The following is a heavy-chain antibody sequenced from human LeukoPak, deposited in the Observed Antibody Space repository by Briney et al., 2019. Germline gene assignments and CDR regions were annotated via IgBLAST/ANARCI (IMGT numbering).Heavy chain of an antibody. CDR3: ARELISSTSLDY. CDR1: GFTFSNYK. Sequence: GGSLRLSCAASGFTFSNYKMNWVRQAPGKGLEWVSPISSGSTYIYYADSVKGRFTISRDNAKNSLYLQMNSLRAEDTAVYYCARELISSTSLDYWGQGTLVTVSS. V-gene: IGHV3-21*01. J-gene: IGHJ4*02. CDR2: ISSGSTYI.